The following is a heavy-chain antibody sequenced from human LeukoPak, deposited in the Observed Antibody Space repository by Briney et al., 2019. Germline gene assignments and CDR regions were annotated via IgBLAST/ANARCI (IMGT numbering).Heavy chain of an antibody. CDR1: GGSISSYY. D-gene: IGHD3-10*01. V-gene: IGHV4-59*01. J-gene: IGHJ3*02. CDR2: IFSSGST. Sequence: SETLSLTCIVSGGSISSYYWSWIRQPPGKALEYIGYIFSSGSTNYNPSLKSRVTISVDTSRNQFSLKLSSVTAADTAVYYCARTYYYASGASDIWGQGTMVTVPS. CDR3: ARTYYYASGASDI.